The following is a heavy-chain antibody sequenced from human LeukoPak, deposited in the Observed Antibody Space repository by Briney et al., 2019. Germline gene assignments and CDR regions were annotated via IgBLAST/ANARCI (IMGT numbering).Heavy chain of an antibody. CDR1: GFTFSSYG. D-gene: IGHD3-9*01. J-gene: IGHJ4*02. CDR2: IWYDGSNK. CDR3: ASLVIIPKYYDSMTGL. Sequence: PGRSLRLSCAASGFTFSSYGMHSVRQAPGKGLDWVAVIWYDGSNKYYADSVKGRFTISRDNSKNTLYLQMNSLRAEDTAVYYCASLVIIPKYYDSMTGLWGQGTLVTVSS. V-gene: IGHV3-33*01.